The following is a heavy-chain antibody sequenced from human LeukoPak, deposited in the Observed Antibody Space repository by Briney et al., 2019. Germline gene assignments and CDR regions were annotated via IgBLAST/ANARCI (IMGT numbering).Heavy chain of an antibody. CDR1: GGTFSSYA. CDR3: ARTTLKTWRGYYYYYMDV. J-gene: IGHJ6*03. Sequence: SVKVSCKASGGTFSSYAISWVRQAPGQGLEWMGRIIPIFGTANYAQKFQGRVTITTDESTSTAYMELSSLRSEDTAVYYCARTTLKTWRGYYYYYMDVWGKGTTVTVSS. V-gene: IGHV1-69*05. CDR2: IIPIFGTA. D-gene: IGHD5-24*01.